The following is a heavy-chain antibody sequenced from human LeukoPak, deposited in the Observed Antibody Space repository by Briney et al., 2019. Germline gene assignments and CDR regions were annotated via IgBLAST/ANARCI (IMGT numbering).Heavy chain of an antibody. CDR2: IPSSGSTI. J-gene: IGHJ6*04. V-gene: IGHV3-48*03. D-gene: IGHD6-19*01. Sequence: GGSLRLSCAASGFTFNTYEMNWVRQAPGKGLEWLAYIPSSGSTIYYADYVKGRFTISRDNAKNSLYLQMNSLRAEDTAVYYCARGAQQWLAQADYYYGMDVWGKGTTVTVSS. CDR1: GFTFNTYE. CDR3: ARGAQQWLAQADYYYGMDV.